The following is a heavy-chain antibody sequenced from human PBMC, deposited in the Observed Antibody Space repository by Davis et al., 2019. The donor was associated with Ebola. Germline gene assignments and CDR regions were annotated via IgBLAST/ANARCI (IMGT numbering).Heavy chain of an antibody. CDR1: GFSFSTFG. V-gene: IGHV3-30*02. CDR2: IRNDGSNE. Sequence: PGGSLRLSCGASGFSFSTFGMHWVRQAPGKGLEWVAFIRNDGSNEYYADSVKGRFTISRDNTKNSLYLQMNNLRAEDTALYYCARGWRYPGAWGQGTLVTVSS. J-gene: IGHJ5*02. D-gene: IGHD2-2*02. CDR3: ARGWRYPGA.